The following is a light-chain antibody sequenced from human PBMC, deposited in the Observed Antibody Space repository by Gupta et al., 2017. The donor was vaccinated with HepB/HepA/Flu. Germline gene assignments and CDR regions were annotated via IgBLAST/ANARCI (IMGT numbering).Light chain of an antibody. CDR3: QQDYCYPYT. CDR1: QSVLYSSNEKNY. J-gene: IGKJ2*01. V-gene: IGKV4-1*01. Sequence: DIVMTQSPDSLAVSLGERATINCKSSQSVLYSSNEKNYLAWYQQKPGQPPKLLIYWASTREYGVPDRFSGSGSGTDFTLTISSLQAEDVAVYYCQQDYCYPYTYGQGTKMEIK. CDR2: WAS.